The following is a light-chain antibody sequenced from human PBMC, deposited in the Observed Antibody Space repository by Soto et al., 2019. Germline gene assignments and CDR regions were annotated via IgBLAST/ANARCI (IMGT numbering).Light chain of an antibody. CDR3: AAWDDSLKSVV. J-gene: IGLJ2*01. CDR2: RNN. V-gene: IGLV1-47*01. Sequence: QSVLTQPPSASGTPGQRVAISCSGSSPNIGSNFAYWYQHFPGTAPKLLILRNNQPPSGVPDRFSASKSGTSASLSISGLRPEDEADYYCAAWDDSLKSVVFGGGTKLTVL. CDR1: SPNIGSNF.